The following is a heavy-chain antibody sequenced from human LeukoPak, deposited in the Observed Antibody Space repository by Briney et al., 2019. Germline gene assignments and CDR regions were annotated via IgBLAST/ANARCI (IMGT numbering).Heavy chain of an antibody. J-gene: IGHJ3*02. D-gene: IGHD3-10*01. V-gene: IGHV3-30*18. CDR1: RFTFSRYG. CDR3: AKGRGAFDI. Sequence: GGSLRLFCVASRFTFSRYGMHWVRQAPGKGLEWVAVISNDGSNKYYADSVKGRFTISRDNSKNTLYLQMNSLRAEDTALYYCAKGRGAFDIWGQGTMVTVSS. CDR2: ISNDGSNK.